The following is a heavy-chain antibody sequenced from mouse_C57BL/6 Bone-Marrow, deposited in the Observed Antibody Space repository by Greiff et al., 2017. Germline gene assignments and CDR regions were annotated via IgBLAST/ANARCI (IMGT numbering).Heavy chain of an antibody. V-gene: IGHV10-3*01. CDR1: GFTFNTYA. D-gene: IGHD2-4*01. CDR3: VRVAPYYDYARFTDALDY. Sequence: EVKLVESGGGLVQPKGSLKLSCAASGFTFNTYAMPWVRQAPGKGLEWVASIRSKSGNYATYYADSVKDRFTISRDDSQSMLYLQMNNLKTEDTAMYYCVRVAPYYDYARFTDALDYGGQGTSVTVTS. CDR2: IRSKSGNYAT. J-gene: IGHJ4*01.